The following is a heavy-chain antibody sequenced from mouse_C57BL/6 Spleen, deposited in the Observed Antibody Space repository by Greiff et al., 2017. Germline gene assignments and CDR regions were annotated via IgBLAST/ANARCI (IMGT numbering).Heavy chain of an antibody. Sequence: VQLQQSGPELVKPGASVKISCKASGYAFSSSWMNWVKQRPGKGLEWIGRIYPGDGDTNYNGKFKGKATLTADKSSSTAYMQLSSLTSEDSAVYFCARSDDYDRGYYFDYWGQGTTLTVSS. V-gene: IGHV1-82*01. J-gene: IGHJ2*01. CDR1: GYAFSSSW. D-gene: IGHD2-4*01. CDR2: IYPGDGDT. CDR3: ARSDDYDRGYYFDY.